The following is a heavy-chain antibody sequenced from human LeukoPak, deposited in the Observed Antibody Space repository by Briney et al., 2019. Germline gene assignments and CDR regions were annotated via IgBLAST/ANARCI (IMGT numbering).Heavy chain of an antibody. CDR1: GFTFSSYA. D-gene: IGHD5-24*01. Sequence: HTGGSLRLSCAASGFTFSSYAMHWVRQAPGKGLEWVAVISYDGSNKYYADSVKGRFTISRDNSKNTLYLQMNSLRAEDTAVYYCARGDPLGGHDYWGQGTLVTVSS. J-gene: IGHJ4*02. CDR2: ISYDGSNK. CDR3: ARGDPLGGHDY. V-gene: IGHV3-30-3*01.